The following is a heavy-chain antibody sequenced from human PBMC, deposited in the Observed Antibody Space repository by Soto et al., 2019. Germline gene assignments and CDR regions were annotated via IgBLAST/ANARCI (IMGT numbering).Heavy chain of an antibody. V-gene: IGHV3-48*02. D-gene: IGHD5-12*01. Sequence: GGSLRLSCAASGFTFSSYSMNWVRQAPGKGLEWVSYISSSSTIYYADSVKGRFTISRDNAKNSLYLQMNSLRDEDTAVFYCARVLRGFSGFEDYFDYWGQGALVTVSS. J-gene: IGHJ4*02. CDR1: GFTFSSYS. CDR3: ARVLRGFSGFEDYFDY. CDR2: ISSSSTI.